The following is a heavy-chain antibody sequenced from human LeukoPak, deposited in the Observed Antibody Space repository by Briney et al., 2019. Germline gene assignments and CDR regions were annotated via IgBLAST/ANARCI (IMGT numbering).Heavy chain of an antibody. J-gene: IGHJ4*02. Sequence: GGSLRLSCAASGLSFRIYTMSWVRHAPGKGLEWVSAIVGSGGSTFYADSMKGRFTISRDNSRNTLFLHMNSLRAEDTAVYYCAKELYTGSYFTSDYWGQGTLVTVSS. V-gene: IGHV3-23*01. D-gene: IGHD1-26*01. CDR1: GLSFRIYT. CDR3: AKELYTGSYFTSDY. CDR2: IVGSGGST.